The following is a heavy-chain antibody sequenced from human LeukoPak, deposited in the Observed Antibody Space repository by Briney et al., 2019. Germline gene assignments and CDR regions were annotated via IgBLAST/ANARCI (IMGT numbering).Heavy chain of an antibody. J-gene: IGHJ6*02. CDR3: AREFFSSGWYGKMDV. Sequence: SETLSLTCTVSGGSISSGSYYWSWIRQPAGKGLEWIGRIYTSGSTNYNPSLKSRVTISVDTSKNQLSLKLSSVTAADTAVYYCAREFFSSGWYGKMDVWGQGTTVTVSS. CDR2: IYTSGST. CDR1: GGSISSGSYY. V-gene: IGHV4-61*02. D-gene: IGHD6-19*01.